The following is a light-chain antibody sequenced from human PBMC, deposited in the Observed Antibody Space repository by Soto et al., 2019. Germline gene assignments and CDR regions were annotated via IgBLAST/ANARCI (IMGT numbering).Light chain of an antibody. Sequence: EIVMTQSPATLSVSPGGRATLSCRASQSVGNNLAWYQQKPGQAPRLLIHAASTRATGIPARFSGSGSGTESTLTISSLQSEDFAVYYCQQYSTWPRTFGQGTKVDIK. J-gene: IGKJ1*01. CDR1: QSVGNN. CDR2: AAS. V-gene: IGKV3-15*01. CDR3: QQYSTWPRT.